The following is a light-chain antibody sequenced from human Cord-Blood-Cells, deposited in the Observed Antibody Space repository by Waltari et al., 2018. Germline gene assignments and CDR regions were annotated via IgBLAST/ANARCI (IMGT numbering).Light chain of an antibody. CDR3: CSYAGSSTWV. CDR2: EGS. CDR1: SSDVRRYNI. Sequence: SALTQPASVSGSPGQSINTSCPGPSSDVRRYNIVSWYQQHPGKAPKLMIDEGSKRPSGVSNRFSGSKSGNTASLTISGLQAEDEADYYCCSYAGSSTWVFGGGTKLTVL. V-gene: IGLV2-23*01. J-gene: IGLJ3*02.